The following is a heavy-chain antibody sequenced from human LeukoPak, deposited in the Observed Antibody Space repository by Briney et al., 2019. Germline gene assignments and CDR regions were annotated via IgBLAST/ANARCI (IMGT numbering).Heavy chain of an antibody. Sequence: GGSLRLSCAASGFTFSTYGMHWVRQAPGKGLEWVAFIRFDGTNKYYADSVKGRFAISRDSSKNTLFLQMNSLRAEDTSVYYCAKGYCSGSCYKGLDYWGQGTLVTVSS. CDR3: AKGYCSGSCYKGLDY. J-gene: IGHJ4*02. CDR1: GFTFSTYG. D-gene: IGHD2-15*01. CDR2: IRFDGTNK. V-gene: IGHV3-30*02.